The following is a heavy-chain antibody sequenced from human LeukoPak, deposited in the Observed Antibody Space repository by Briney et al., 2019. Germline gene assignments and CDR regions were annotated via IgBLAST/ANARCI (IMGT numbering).Heavy chain of an antibody. CDR2: IYPDDSYT. D-gene: IGHD6-25*01. Sequence: GESLKISCKGSGYSFTSYWIGWVRQMPGKGLELRGIIYPDDSYTRYSRSFQGQVTISADKSISTAYLQWSSLKASDTAMYYCARPVEGGPFGIAAAGENAFDIWGQGTMVTVSS. V-gene: IGHV5-51*01. J-gene: IGHJ3*02. CDR3: ARPVEGGPFGIAAAGENAFDI. CDR1: GYSFTSYW.